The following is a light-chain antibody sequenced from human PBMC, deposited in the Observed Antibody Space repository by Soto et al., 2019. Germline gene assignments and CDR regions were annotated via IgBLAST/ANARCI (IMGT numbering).Light chain of an antibody. CDR2: GAS. V-gene: IGKV3D-20*02. J-gene: IGKJ2*01. Sequence: IVLTPYPGTLSLSPGERATLSCRASQSVTSSYLAWYQQKPGQAPRLLIYGASSRATGIPDRFTGSGSGTDFTLTISRLEPEDFAVYYCQQRSNWPPYTFGQGTKLEIK. CDR1: QSVTSSY. CDR3: QQRSNWPPYT.